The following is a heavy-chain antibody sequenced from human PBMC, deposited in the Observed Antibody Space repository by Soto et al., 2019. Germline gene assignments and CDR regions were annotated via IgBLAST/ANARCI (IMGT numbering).Heavy chain of an antibody. CDR3: ARHLGGNHYYYGMDV. Sequence: QVQLVQSGAEVKKPGSSVKVSCKASGGTFSSYAIRWVRQAPGQGLERMGGIIPIFGTADYAQKFQGRVTITADESTSTAYMDLSSLRSEDTAVYYCARHLGGNHYYYGMDVWGQGTTVTVSS. CDR1: GGTFSSYA. D-gene: IGHD3-16*01. J-gene: IGHJ6*02. CDR2: IIPIFGTA. V-gene: IGHV1-69*12.